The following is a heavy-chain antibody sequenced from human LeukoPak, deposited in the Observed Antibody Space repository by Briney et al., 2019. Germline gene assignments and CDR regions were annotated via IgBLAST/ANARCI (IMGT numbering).Heavy chain of an antibody. CDR1: GGSISSYY. D-gene: IGHD2-2*01. CDR2: IYYSGST. CDR3: ARGAAAAYYYYYYMDA. V-gene: IGHV4-59*01. Sequence: SETLSLTCTVSGGSISSYYWSWIRQPPGKGLEWIGYIYYSGSTNYNPSLKSRVTISVDTSKNQFSLKLSSVTAADTAVYYCARGAAAAYYYYYYMDAWGKGTTVTVSS. J-gene: IGHJ6*03.